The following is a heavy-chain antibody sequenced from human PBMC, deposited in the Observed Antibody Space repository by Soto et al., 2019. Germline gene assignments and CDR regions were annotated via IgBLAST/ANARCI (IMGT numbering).Heavy chain of an antibody. V-gene: IGHV4-34*01. CDR1: GGSFSGYY. J-gene: IGHJ4*02. CDR3: SRVGYSDGLRAVFDY. Sequence: QVQLQQWGAGLLKPSETLSLTCAVYGGSFSGYYWSWIRQPPGKGLEWIGEINHSGSTNDNPSLKSRVTIAVNTSKNQFSLKLSAVTAADTAVYYCSRVGYSDGLRAVFDYWGQGTLVTVSS. CDR2: INHSGST. D-gene: IGHD5-18*01.